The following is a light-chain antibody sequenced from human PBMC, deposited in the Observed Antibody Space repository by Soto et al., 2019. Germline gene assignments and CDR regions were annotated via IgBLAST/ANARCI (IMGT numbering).Light chain of an antibody. J-gene: IGKJ1*01. CDR2: LGS. CDR1: QSLLHSNGYNY. CDR3: MQALQTPWT. Sequence: DIVMTQSPLSLPVTPGEPASISCRSSQSLLHSNGYNYLDWYLQKPGQSPQLLIYLGSNRASGVPDRFSGSGSGTDFTLKISRMEAEDVGVYYCMQALQTPWTFGQGTKVDIK. V-gene: IGKV2-28*01.